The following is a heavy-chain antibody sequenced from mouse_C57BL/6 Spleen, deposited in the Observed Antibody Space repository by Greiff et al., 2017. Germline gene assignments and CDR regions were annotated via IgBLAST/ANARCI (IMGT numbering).Heavy chain of an antibody. CDR2: IYPSDSET. CDR3: ARRGYSNYDYAMDY. V-gene: IGHV1-61*01. Sequence: QVHVKQPGAELVRPGSSVKLSCKASGYTFTSYWMDWVKQRPGQGLEWIGNIYPSDSETHYNQKFKDKATLTVDKSSSTAYMQLSSLTSEDSAVYYCARRGYSNYDYAMDYWGQGTSVTVSS. J-gene: IGHJ4*01. D-gene: IGHD2-5*01. CDR1: GYTFTSYW.